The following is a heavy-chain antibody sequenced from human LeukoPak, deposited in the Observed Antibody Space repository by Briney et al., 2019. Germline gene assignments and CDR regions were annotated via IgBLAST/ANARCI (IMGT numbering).Heavy chain of an antibody. Sequence: PSETLSLTCTVSGGSISSYYWSWIRQPPGKGLEWIGYIYYSGSTNYNPSLKSRVTISVDTSKNQFSLMLSSVTAADMAVYYCARLFGEYIFDYWGQGTLVTVSS. CDR1: GGSISSYY. D-gene: IGHD3-10*01. CDR2: IYYSGST. J-gene: IGHJ4*02. V-gene: IGHV4-59*01. CDR3: ARLFGEYIFDY.